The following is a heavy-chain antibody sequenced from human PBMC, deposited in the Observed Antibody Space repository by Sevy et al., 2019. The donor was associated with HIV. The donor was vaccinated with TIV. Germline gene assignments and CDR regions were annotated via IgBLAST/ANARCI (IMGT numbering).Heavy chain of an antibody. CDR3: AKGVIMAREIGY. V-gene: IGHV3-23*01. CDR2: ITGSGGST. CDR1: GFTFSSYA. D-gene: IGHD3-10*01. Sequence: GGSLRLSCAASGFTFSSYAMSWVRQAPGKGLEWVSAITGSGGSTYYADSVKGRFTISRDNSKNTLYLQMNSLRAEDTAVYYCAKGVIMAREIGYWGQGALVTVSS. J-gene: IGHJ4*02.